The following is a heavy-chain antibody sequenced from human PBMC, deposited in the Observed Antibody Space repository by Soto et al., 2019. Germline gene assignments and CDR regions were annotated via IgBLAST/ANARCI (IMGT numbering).Heavy chain of an antibody. CDR3: ARALRIGAFDI. CDR1: GFTFSSYW. CDR2: INSDGSST. J-gene: IGHJ3*02. V-gene: IGHV3-74*01. Sequence: GGSLRLSCAASGFTFSSYWMHWVRQAPGKGLVWVSRINSDGSSTSYADSVKGRFTISRDNAKNTLYLQMNSLRAEDTAVYDCARALRIGAFDIWGQGTRVTVSS.